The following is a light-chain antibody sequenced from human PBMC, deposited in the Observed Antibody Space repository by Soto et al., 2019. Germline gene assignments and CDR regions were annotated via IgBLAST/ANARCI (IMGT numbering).Light chain of an antibody. J-gene: IGKJ3*01. CDR2: GAS. CDR1: QSVSSTY. V-gene: IGKV3-20*01. CDR3: QQYGSSPPT. Sequence: EIVWTQSPGTLSLSPGERATLSCRASQSVSSTYLAWYQQNPGQAPRLLIYGASSRATGIPDRFSGSGSGTDFTLTISRLEPEDIAVYYCQQYGSSPPTFGPGTKVDIK.